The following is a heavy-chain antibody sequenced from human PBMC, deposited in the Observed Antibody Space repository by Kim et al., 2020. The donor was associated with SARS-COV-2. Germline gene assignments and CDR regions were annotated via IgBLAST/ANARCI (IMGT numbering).Heavy chain of an antibody. CDR1: GFTFSSYS. D-gene: IGHD2-2*01. CDR3: ARDRSSDDIVVVPAAPEIDY. CDR2: ISSSSSYI. V-gene: IGHV3-21*01. Sequence: GGSLRLSCAASGFTFSSYSMNWVRQAPGKGLEWVSSISSSSSYIYYADSVKGRFTISRDNAKNSLYLQMNSLRAEDTAVYYCARDRSSDDIVVVPAAPEIDYWGQGTLVTVSS. J-gene: IGHJ4*02.